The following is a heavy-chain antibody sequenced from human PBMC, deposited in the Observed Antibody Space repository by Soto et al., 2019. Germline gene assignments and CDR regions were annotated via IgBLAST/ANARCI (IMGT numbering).Heavy chain of an antibody. CDR3: ARAHRGNYDIFFDP. V-gene: IGHV1-18*01. CDR2: ISAYNGNT. J-gene: IGHJ5*02. D-gene: IGHD3-9*01. Sequence: EASVNVSCKASGYTFTSYGISWVRQAPGQGLELMGWISAYNGNTNYAQKLQGRVTMTTXRXXXXTXMXLXXXXSDXTAVYYCARAHRGNYDIFFDPWGQGTLVTVSS. CDR1: GYTFTSYG.